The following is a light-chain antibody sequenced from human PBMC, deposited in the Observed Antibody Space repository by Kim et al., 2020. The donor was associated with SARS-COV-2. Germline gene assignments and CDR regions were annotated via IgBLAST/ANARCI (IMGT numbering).Light chain of an antibody. CDR3: QQRSN. J-gene: IGKJ5*01. Sequence: ATLYVSPWERATLSCRVSQSVSSYLAWYQQKPGQSPRLLIYDVSNRATGIPARFSGSGSGTDFTLTISSLEPEDFAVYYCQQRSNFGQGTRLEIK. CDR2: DVS. CDR1: QSVSSY. V-gene: IGKV3-11*01.